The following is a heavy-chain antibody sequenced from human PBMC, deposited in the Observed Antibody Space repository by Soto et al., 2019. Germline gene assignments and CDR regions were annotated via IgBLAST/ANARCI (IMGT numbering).Heavy chain of an antibody. J-gene: IGHJ6*02. Sequence: QVQLVQSGGEVKKPGASVKVSCKASGYIFVNYGIAWVRQAPGQGLEWMGWISPYTGNTHSATKIQGRLTMTTDTSTSTAYMDLGSLTSDDTAVYYCVMVDNYVTPTPQDVWGQGTTVTVSS. D-gene: IGHD3-16*01. CDR3: VMVDNYVTPTPQDV. CDR2: ISPYTGNT. V-gene: IGHV1-18*01. CDR1: GYIFVNYG.